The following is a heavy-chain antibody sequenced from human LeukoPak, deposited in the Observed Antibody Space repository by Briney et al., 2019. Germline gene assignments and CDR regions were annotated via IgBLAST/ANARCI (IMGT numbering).Heavy chain of an antibody. J-gene: IGHJ6*03. Sequence: GASVKVSCKASGYTFTGYYMHWVRQAPGQGLEWMGWINPNSGGTNYAQKFQDRVTMTRDTSISTAYMELSRLRSDDTAVYYCARGRSGELPFPLYYMDVWGKGTTVTVSS. CDR1: GYTFTGYY. CDR3: ARGRSGELPFPLYYMDV. D-gene: IGHD3-16*02. CDR2: INPNSGGT. V-gene: IGHV1-2*02.